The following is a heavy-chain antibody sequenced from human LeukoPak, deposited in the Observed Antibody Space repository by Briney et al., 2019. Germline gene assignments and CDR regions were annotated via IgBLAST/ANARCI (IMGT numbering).Heavy chain of an antibody. Sequence: TGGSLRLSCAASGFTFSSYRMNWVRQAPGKGLVWVSRINSDGSSTSYADSVKGRFTISRDNAKSTLYLQMNSLRAEDTAVYYCARGAWATLYYYYMDVWGKGTTVTVSS. CDR2: INSDGSST. V-gene: IGHV3-74*01. D-gene: IGHD5-24*01. CDR3: ARGAWATLYYYYMDV. J-gene: IGHJ6*03. CDR1: GFTFSSYR.